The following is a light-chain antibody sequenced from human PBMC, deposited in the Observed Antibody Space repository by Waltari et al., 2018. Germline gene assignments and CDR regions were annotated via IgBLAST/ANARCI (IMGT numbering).Light chain of an antibody. CDR1: QGISSF. V-gene: IGKV1-9*01. J-gene: IGKJ4*01. Sequence: QLTQSPSSLSASVGDRVTITCRASQGISSFLAWYQQKAGKAPKLLIDAASTVQSGVPSRFSGSGSGTDFTLTISRLQPEDFATYYCQQLNSYPPTFGGGTKVEIK. CDR3: QQLNSYPPT. CDR2: AAS.